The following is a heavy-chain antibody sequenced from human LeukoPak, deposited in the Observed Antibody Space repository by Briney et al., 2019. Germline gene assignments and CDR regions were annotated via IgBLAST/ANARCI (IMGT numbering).Heavy chain of an antibody. CDR1: GGSFSGYY. Sequence: SETLSLTCAVYGGSFSGYYWSWIRQPPGKGLEWIGEINHSGSTNYNPSLKSRVTISVDTSKNQFSLKLSSVTAADTAVYYCARGLSSLRFLEWLLRHDAFDIWGQGTMVTVSS. J-gene: IGHJ3*02. CDR3: ARGLSSLRFLEWLLRHDAFDI. CDR2: INHSGST. V-gene: IGHV4-34*01. D-gene: IGHD3-3*01.